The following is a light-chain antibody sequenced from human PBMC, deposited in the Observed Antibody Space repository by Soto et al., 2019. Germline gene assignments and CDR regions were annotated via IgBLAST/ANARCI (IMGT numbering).Light chain of an antibody. CDR2: DVS. J-gene: IGLJ1*01. CDR1: SNDVGDYNY. V-gene: IGLV2-11*01. Sequence: QSALTQPRSVSGSPGQSVTISCTGTSNDVGDYNYVSWYQQHPDKAPKLMIYDVSKRPSGVPDRFSGSNSGNTASLTISGLQAEDEADYFCCSYAGSSTFVFGTGTKVTVL. CDR3: CSYAGSSTFV.